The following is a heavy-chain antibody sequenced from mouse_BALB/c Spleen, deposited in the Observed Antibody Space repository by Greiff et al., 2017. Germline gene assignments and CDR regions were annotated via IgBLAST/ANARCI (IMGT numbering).Heavy chain of an antibody. CDR3: ARSNYYGSSRDY. CDR2: IYPRDGST. D-gene: IGHD1-1*01. Sequence: VKLQQSGPELVKPGASVKISCKASGYTFTSYYIHWVKQRPGQGLEWIGYIYPRDGSTNYNEKFKGKATLTADTSSSTAYMQLSSLTSEDSAVYFCARSNYYGSSRDYWGQGTTLTVSS. J-gene: IGHJ2*01. V-gene: IGHV1S12*01. CDR1: GYTFTSYY.